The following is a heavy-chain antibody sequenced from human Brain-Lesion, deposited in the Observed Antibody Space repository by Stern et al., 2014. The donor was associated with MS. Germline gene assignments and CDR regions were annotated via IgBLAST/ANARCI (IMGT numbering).Heavy chain of an antibody. Sequence: QVQLQESGPGLVKPSETLSLTCTVAGGSVSSTSYAWAWIRQPPGKGLEWIGTIYYSGNTYYSPSLKSRLPISLDTPKNQFSLQLRFGTAADTAVYYCAGEEDIRYCSGGSCTGNWFDPWGQGTLVTVSS. J-gene: IGHJ5*02. V-gene: IGHV4-39*01. CDR1: GGSVSSTSYA. D-gene: IGHD2-15*01. CDR3: AGEEDIRYCSGGSCTGNWFDP. CDR2: IYYSGNT.